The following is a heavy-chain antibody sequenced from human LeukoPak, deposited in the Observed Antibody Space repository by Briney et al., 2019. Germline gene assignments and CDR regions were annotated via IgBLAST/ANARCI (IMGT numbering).Heavy chain of an antibody. D-gene: IGHD1-20*01. Sequence: GASVKVSCKASGYTFTSYYMHWVRQAPGQGPEWMGIINPSGGSTSYAQKFQGRVTMTRDTSTSTVYMELSSLRSEDTAVYYCAREGITGTTVVYWGQGTLVTVSS. CDR1: GYTFTSYY. CDR3: AREGITGTTVVY. CDR2: INPSGGST. J-gene: IGHJ4*02. V-gene: IGHV1-46*01.